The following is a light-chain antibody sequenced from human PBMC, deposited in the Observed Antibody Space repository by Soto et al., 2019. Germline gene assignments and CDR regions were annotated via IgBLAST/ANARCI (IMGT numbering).Light chain of an antibody. CDR3: QQYNNWPRT. CDR2: GAS. J-gene: IGKJ1*01. Sequence: EIVMTQSPATLYVSPGERATLSCWASQSVSSNLAWYQQKPGQAPRLLIYGASTRATGIPARFSGSGSGTEFTLTISSLQSEDFAVYYCQQYNNWPRTFGQGTKVEIK. V-gene: IGKV3-15*01. CDR1: QSVSSN.